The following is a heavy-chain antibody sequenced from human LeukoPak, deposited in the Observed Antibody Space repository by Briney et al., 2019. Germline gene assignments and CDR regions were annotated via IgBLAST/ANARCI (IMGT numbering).Heavy chain of an antibody. Sequence: SGXYWGWIRQPXGXXLEWIGNIYDSGSXYYNASLQSRVTISXNTSXNQFSLRLRSVTAADTALYXXXXXXXXXLXXYWXQGTXXXVSS. V-gene: IGHV4-39*01. CDR2: IYDSGSX. J-gene: IGHJ4*02. CDR3: XXXXXXXLXXY. CDR1: SGXY.